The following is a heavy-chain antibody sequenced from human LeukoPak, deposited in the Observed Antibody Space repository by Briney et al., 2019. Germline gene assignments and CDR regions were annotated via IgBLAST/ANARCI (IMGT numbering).Heavy chain of an antibody. CDR3: ARHVPPSGSYSGWFDP. V-gene: IGHV4-59*08. CDR2: IYYSGST. Sequence: SETLSLTCTVSGGSISSYYWGWIRQPPGKGLEWIGYIYYSGSTNYNPSLKSRVTISVDTSKNQFSLKLSSVTAADTAVYYCARHVPPSGSYSGWFDPWGQGTLVTVSS. CDR1: GGSISSYY. J-gene: IGHJ5*02. D-gene: IGHD3-10*01.